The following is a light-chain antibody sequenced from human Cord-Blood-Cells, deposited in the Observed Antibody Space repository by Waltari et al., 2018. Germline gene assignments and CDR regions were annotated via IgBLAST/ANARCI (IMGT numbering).Light chain of an antibody. Sequence: DIVMTQSPDSLAESLGERATINCKSSQSVVYSSNNKNYLAWYQQKPGQPPKLLIYWASTRESGVPDRFSGSGSGTDFTLTISSLQAEDVAVYYCQQYYSTPYTFGQGTKLEIK. V-gene: IGKV4-1*01. CDR1: QSVVYSSNNKNY. CDR2: WAS. CDR3: QQYYSTPYT. J-gene: IGKJ2*01.